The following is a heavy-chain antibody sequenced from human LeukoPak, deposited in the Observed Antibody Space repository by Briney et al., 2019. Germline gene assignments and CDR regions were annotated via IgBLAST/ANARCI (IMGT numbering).Heavy chain of an antibody. CDR1: GFTFDDYG. V-gene: IGHV3-20*04. CDR2: INWNGGST. J-gene: IGHJ4*02. D-gene: IGHD5-12*01. CDR3: ARGYSGNNYGYYFDY. Sequence: SGGSLRLSCAASGFTFDDYGMSWVRQAPGKGLEWVSGINWNGGSTGYADSVKGRFTISRDNAKNSLYLQMNSLRVEDTAVYYCARGYSGNNYGYYFDYWGQGNLVTVSS.